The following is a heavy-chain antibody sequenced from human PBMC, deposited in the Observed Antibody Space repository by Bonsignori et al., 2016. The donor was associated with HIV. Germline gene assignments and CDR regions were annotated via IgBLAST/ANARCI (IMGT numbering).Heavy chain of an antibody. V-gene: IGHV1-8*01. CDR2: MNPNTGNT. Sequence: WVRQAPGQGLEWMGWMNPNTGNTGYAQKFQGRVTLTRDTSITTAYMELSSLRSEDTAVYYCARGPELGSIHYSYYYMDVWGKGTTVTVSS. D-gene: IGHD3-10*01. J-gene: IGHJ6*03. CDR3: ARGPELGSIHYSYYYMDV.